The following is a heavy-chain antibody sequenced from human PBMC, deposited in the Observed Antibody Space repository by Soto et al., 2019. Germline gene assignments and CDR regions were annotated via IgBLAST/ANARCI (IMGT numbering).Heavy chain of an antibody. V-gene: IGHV1-2*04. J-gene: IGHJ6*03. CDR3: ARESGGATATLDYYYFYMDV. CDR1: GDSFNDYY. CDR2: INPNGSFT. D-gene: IGHD5-12*01. Sequence: QVQLVQSGAEVRKPGASVTVSCRSSGDSFNDYYIHWLRQAPGQGFEWMGWINPNGSFTKYAQKFQGWVSMTRDTSIRTVYMQLSRLRSDDTAVYYCARESGGATATLDYYYFYMDVWGTGTTVTVSS.